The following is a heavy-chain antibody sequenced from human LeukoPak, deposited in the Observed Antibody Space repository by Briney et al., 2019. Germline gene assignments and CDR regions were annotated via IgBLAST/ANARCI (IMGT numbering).Heavy chain of an antibody. V-gene: IGHV3-64*01. J-gene: IGHJ4*02. D-gene: IGHD6-13*01. CDR3: VRVGFGAAAGPFTYFDY. Sequence: PGGSLRLSCAASGFTFSSYAMHWVRQAPGKGLEYVSAISSNGGSTYYANSVKGRFTISRDNSKNTLYLQMGSLRAEDMAVYYCVRVGFGAAAGPFTYFDYWGQGTLVTVSS. CDR2: ISSNGGST. CDR1: GFTFSSYA.